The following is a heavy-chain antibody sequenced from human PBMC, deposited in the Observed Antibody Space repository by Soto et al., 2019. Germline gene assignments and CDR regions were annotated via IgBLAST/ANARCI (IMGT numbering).Heavy chain of an antibody. CDR3: ASLTKDLDS. CDR1: GGSISTAYYY. J-gene: IGHJ4*02. CDR2: IYYIGDT. D-gene: IGHD3-9*01. V-gene: IGHV4-31*03. Sequence: QVQLQESGPGLVKPSQTLSLTCTVSGGSISTAYYYWSWIRQHPGKGLEWIGYIYYIGDTNYNPSLKSRVSMSVDTSKNKFSMRLNSVTAADTALYYCASLTKDLDSWGPGTLVTVSS.